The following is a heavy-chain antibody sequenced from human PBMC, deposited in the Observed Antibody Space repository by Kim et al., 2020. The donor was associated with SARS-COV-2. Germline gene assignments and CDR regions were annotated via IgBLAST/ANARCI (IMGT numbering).Heavy chain of an antibody. Sequence: GGSLRLSCAASQFTFSSYAMSWVRQAPGKGLEWVSSISGSESNTYYADSVKGRFTISRDNSKNTLYLQMNSLRVEDTAVYYCAKVGYCSSISCSYNWFDPWGQGTPVTVSS. V-gene: IGHV3-23*01. CDR2: ISGSESNT. CDR1: QFTFSSYA. J-gene: IGHJ5*02. D-gene: IGHD2-2*01. CDR3: AKVGYCSSISCSYNWFDP.